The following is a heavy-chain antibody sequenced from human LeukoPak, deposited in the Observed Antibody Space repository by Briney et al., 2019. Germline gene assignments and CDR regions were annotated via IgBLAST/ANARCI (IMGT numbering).Heavy chain of an antibody. Sequence: SETLSLTCTVSGGSISSSSYYWGWIRQPPGKGLEWIGYIYYSGSTNYNPSLKSRVTISVDTSKNQFSLKLNSVTAADTAMYYCARDGSRFVTMNWFDPWGQGTLVTVSS. CDR2: IYYSGST. CDR3: ARDGSRFVTMNWFDP. J-gene: IGHJ5*02. CDR1: GGSISSSSYY. D-gene: IGHD3-10*01. V-gene: IGHV4-61*01.